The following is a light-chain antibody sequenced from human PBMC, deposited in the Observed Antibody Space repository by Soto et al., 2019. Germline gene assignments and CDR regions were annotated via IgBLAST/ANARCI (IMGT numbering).Light chain of an antibody. CDR3: QQFAISTT. V-gene: IGKV3-15*01. CDR2: SAS. Sequence: EVVMTQSPATLSVSPGDRATLSCRASQSVDTNVAWYQQKPGQAPRLLVHSASTRATGIPARFTGIGSGTDFTLTISGLQSDDFAVYYCQQFAISTTFGQGTKVEVK. J-gene: IGKJ1*01. CDR1: QSVDTN.